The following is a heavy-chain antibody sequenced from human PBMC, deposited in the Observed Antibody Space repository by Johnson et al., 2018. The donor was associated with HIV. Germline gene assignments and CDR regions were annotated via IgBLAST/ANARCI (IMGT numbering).Heavy chain of an antibody. CDR1: GFTFSSYA. D-gene: IGHD6-6*01. V-gene: IGHV3-30*04. CDR2: ISYDGSNT. J-gene: IGHJ3*02. Sequence: QVQLVESGGGVVQPGRSLRLSCAASGFTFSSYAMHWVRQAPGKGLEWVAVISYDGSNTYYADSVKGRLTISRDNSKNTLYLQMNSLRAEDTAVYYCARERPAYSSSSSHAFDIWGQGTMVTVSS. CDR3: ARERPAYSSSSSHAFDI.